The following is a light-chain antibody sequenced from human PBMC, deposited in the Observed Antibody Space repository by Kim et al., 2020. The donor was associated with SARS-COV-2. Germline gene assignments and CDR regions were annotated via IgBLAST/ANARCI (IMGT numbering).Light chain of an antibody. CDR3: AAWDDSLSAWV. CDR1: SSNIGVNY. Sequence: QSVLTQPPSVSGTPGQRVTISCSGSSSNIGVNYVYWYHHLPGTAPTVLIYRNSQRPSGVPDRFSGSKSGTSASASLAITGLRSDDEGDYYCAAWDDSLSAWVFGGGTKLTVL. J-gene: IGLJ3*02. V-gene: IGLV1-47*01. CDR2: RNS.